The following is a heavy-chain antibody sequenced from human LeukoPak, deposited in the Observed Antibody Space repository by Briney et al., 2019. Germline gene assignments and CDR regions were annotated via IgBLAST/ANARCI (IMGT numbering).Heavy chain of an antibody. CDR2: INPSGGST. CDR3: ARRLYSSSWRYYYGMDV. J-gene: IGHJ6*02. CDR1: GYTFTSYY. Sequence: GASVKVSCKASGYTFTSYYMHWVRQAPEQGLEWMGIINPSGGSTSYAQKFQGRVTMTRDTSTSTVYMELSRLRSEDTAVYYCARRLYSSSWRYYYGMDVWGQGTTVTVSS. D-gene: IGHD6-13*01. V-gene: IGHV1-46*01.